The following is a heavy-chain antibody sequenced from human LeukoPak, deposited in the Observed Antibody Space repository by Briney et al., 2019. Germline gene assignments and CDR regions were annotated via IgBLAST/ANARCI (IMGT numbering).Heavy chain of an antibody. CDR1: GGSIRGYY. V-gene: IGHV4-31*03. J-gene: IGHJ3*02. Sequence: PSETLSLTCTVSGGSIRGYYWSWIRQHPGKGLQWVGYISYSGTTYFNPSLKSRITISIDTSKNQFSLKLSSMTAADTAVYYCARDLLNNDAFDIWGPGTMVTVSS. CDR2: ISYSGTT. D-gene: IGHD2-15*01. CDR3: ARDLLNNDAFDI.